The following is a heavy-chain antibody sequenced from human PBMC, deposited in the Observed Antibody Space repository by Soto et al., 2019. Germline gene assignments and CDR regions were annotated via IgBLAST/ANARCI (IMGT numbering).Heavy chain of an antibody. D-gene: IGHD1-1*01. V-gene: IGHV3-53*01. CDR2: LYDLDGS. J-gene: IGHJ3*01. CDR3: ATWHEREHAYDV. Sequence: GSLRLSCAAFGFTISGKKYVAWVRQAPGKGLEWVSALYDLDGSFYAASVKGRFTTSSDSSKTTVYLQMNDLRPDDTAVYYCATWHEREHAYDVWGQGTTVTVSS. CDR1: GFTISGKKY.